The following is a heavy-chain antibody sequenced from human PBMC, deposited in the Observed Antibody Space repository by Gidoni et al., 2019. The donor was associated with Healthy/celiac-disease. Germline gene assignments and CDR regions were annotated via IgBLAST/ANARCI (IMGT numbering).Heavy chain of an antibody. CDR3: ARGHLRLGEFGRAKNWYFDL. Sequence: QLQLQESGSGLVKPSQTLSLTCAVSGGSISSGGYSWSLIRQPPGKGLEWIGYIYHSGSTYYNPSLKSRVTISVDRSKNQFSLKLSSVTAADTAVYYCARGHLRLGEFGRAKNWYFDLWGRGTLVTVSS. CDR2: IYHSGST. CDR1: GGSISSGGYS. V-gene: IGHV4-30-2*01. J-gene: IGHJ2*01. D-gene: IGHD3-16*01.